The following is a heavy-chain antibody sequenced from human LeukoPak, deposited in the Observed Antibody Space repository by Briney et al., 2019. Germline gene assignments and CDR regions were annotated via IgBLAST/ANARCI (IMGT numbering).Heavy chain of an antibody. J-gene: IGHJ4*02. CDR3: AKDYGPLSSY. V-gene: IGHV3-21*01. D-gene: IGHD4-17*01. Sequence: GGSLRLSCAASGFTFSSYGMNWVRQAPGKGLEWVSSISSGSTYTYYADSVKGRFTISRDNAKNSLYLQMNSLRAEDTAVYYCAKDYGPLSSYWGQGTLVTVSS. CDR2: ISSGSTYT. CDR1: GFTFSSYG.